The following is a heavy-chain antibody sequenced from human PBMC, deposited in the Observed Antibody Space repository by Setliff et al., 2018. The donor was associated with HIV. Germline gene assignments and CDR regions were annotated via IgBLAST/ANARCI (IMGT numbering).Heavy chain of an antibody. CDR2: IHASGKT. CDR3: ATLDPSGGNFLAY. D-gene: IGHD2-21*02. V-gene: IGHV4-4*09. J-gene: IGHJ4*02. CDR1: GDTDFY. Sequence: SEILSLTCTVSGDTDFYWNWIRQPPGKGLEWIGYIHASGKTNYNPSLKSRVTLALDTSEMHFSLHLTSVTAADTAVYYCATLDPSGGNFLAYWGQGTLVTVSS.